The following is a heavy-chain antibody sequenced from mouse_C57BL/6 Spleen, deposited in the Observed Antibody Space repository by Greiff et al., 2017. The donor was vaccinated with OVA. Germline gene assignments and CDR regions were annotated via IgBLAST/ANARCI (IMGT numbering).Heavy chain of an antibody. Sequence: QVTLKVSGAELMKPGASVKLSCKATGYTFTGYWIEWVKQRPGHGLEWIGEILPGSGSTNYNEKFKGKATFTADTSSNTAYMQLSSLTTEDSAIYYCARRAITTVVATDWYFDVWGTGTTVTVSS. CDR2: ILPGSGST. D-gene: IGHD1-1*01. V-gene: IGHV1-9*01. J-gene: IGHJ1*03. CDR1: GYTFTGYW. CDR3: ARRAITTVVATDWYFDV.